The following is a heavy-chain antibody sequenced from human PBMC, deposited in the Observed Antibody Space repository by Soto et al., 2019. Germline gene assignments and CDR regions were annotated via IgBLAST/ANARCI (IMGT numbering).Heavy chain of an antibody. CDR2: ISYDGNDK. CDR3: ARGPNYYESSGYFAY. V-gene: IGHV3-30-3*01. CDR1: GFTFHLYA. D-gene: IGHD3-22*01. Sequence: QVNLVESGGGVVQPGRSLRLSCAASGFTFHLYAMHWVRQAPGKGLEWVTLISYDGNDKYYRDSVQGRFTISRDNSDNTLSLQMDSLRAEDTAIYFCARGPNYYESSGYFAYWGRGTLVTVSS. J-gene: IGHJ4*02.